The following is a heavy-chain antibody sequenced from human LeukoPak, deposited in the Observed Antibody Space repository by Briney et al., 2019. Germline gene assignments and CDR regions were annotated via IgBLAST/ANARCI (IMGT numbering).Heavy chain of an antibody. Sequence: PTGGSLRLSCAASGFTFSSYSMNWVRQAPGKGLEWISYITTSGGAKNYADSVKGRFTISRDNAKNMLYLQVNSLRAEDTAVYYCASGTIVGARGADNWGQGTLVTVSS. D-gene: IGHD1-26*01. CDR1: GFTFSSYS. CDR3: ASGTIVGARGADN. CDR2: ITTSGGAK. V-gene: IGHV3-48*04. J-gene: IGHJ4*02.